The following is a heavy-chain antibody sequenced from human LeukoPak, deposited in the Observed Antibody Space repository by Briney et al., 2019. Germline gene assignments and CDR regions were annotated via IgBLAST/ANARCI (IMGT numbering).Heavy chain of an antibody. CDR2: INPSGNT. V-gene: IGHV4-34*01. CDR3: ARRLTQYDCFDP. D-gene: IGHD2-2*01. Sequence: PSETLSLTCAVYGGSFSGYFWSWIRQPPGKGLEWIGEINPSGNTNYNPSLKSRVTISVDTSKKQFSLNLSSVTAAGTAVYYCARRLTQYDCFDPWGQGILVTVSS. J-gene: IGHJ5*02. CDR1: GGSFSGYF.